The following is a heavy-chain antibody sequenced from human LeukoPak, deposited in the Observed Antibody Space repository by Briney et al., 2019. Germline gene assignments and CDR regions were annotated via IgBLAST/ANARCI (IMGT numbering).Heavy chain of an antibody. D-gene: IGHD4-17*01. Sequence: GASVKVSCKASGYTFTGYYMHWVRQAPGLGLEWMGWINPNSGGTNYAQKFQGRVAMTRDTSISTAYMELTRLRSDDTAVYYCARDNGDYWFDYWGQGTLVTVSS. V-gene: IGHV1-2*02. CDR3: ARDNGDYWFDY. CDR1: GYTFTGYY. CDR2: INPNSGGT. J-gene: IGHJ4*02.